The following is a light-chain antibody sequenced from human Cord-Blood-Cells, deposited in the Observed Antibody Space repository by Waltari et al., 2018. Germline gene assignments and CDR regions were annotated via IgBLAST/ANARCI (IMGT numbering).Light chain of an antibody. V-gene: IGLV2-14*01. CDR3: SSYTSSSIFYV. Sequence: QSALTQPASVSGSPGQSITISCTGTSSDVGGYNYVSWYQQHPGKAPKLMIYDVSNRPSGVSNRFSGCKSGNTASLTTSGLQAEDEADYYCSSYTSSSIFYVFGTGTKVTVL. CDR2: DVS. CDR1: SSDVGGYNY. J-gene: IGLJ1*01.